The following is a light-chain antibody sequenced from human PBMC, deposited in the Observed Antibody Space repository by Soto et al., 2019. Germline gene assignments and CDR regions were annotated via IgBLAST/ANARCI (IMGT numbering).Light chain of an antibody. J-gene: IGKJ5*01. CDR2: DAS. CDR1: QDIGNY. Sequence: DIQMTQSQSSRSASVGDRVTITCQASQDIGNYLNWYQQIPGKAPKLLIFDASNLESGVPSRFSGSGSGTDFTFTISSLQPEDIATYYCQQSASRPITFAQGTRLEI. CDR3: QQSASRPIT. V-gene: IGKV1-33*01.